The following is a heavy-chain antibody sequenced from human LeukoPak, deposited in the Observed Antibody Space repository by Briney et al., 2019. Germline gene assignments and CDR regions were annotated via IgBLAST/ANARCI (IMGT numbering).Heavy chain of an antibody. CDR3: ATHYDSSGYYRDDAFDI. V-gene: IGHV1-24*01. J-gene: IGHJ3*02. Sequence: GASVTVSCKVSGYTLTELSMHWVRQAPGKGLEWMGGFDPEDGETIYAQKFQGRVTMTEDTSTDTAYMELSSLRSEDTAVYYCATHYDSSGYYRDDAFDIWGQGTMVTVSS. CDR1: GYTLTELS. CDR2: FDPEDGET. D-gene: IGHD3-22*01.